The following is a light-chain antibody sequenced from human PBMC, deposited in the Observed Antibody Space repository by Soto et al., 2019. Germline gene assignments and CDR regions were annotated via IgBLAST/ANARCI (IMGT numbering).Light chain of an antibody. J-gene: IGKJ4*01. CDR2: GAS. CDR3: QQYGNSPLT. CDR1: QSVRSSY. V-gene: IGKV3-20*01. Sequence: EIVLTQSPGTLSLSPGERATLSCRASQSVRSSYFAWYQQKPGQAPRLLIFGASTRAPGIPDRFSGSGSGTDFTLTISKLEPEDFALFYCQQYGNSPLTFXGGTKVDIK.